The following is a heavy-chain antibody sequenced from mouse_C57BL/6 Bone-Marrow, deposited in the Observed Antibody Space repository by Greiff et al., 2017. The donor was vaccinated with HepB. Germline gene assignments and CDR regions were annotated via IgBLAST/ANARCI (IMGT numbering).Heavy chain of an antibody. V-gene: IGHV14-1*01. D-gene: IGHD2-5*01. CDR2: IDPEDGDT. CDR3: TVSIVTFDY. J-gene: IGHJ2*01. Sequence: VQLKESGAELVRPGASVKLSCTASGFNIKDYYMHWVKQRPEQGLEWIGRIDPEDGDTAYAPKFQGKATMTADTSSNTAYLQLSSLTADDTAVYYCTVSIVTFDYWGQGTTLTVSS. CDR1: GFNIKDYY.